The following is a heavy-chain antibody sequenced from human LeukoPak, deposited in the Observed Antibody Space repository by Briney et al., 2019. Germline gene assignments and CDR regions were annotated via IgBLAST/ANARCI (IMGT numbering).Heavy chain of an antibody. J-gene: IGHJ5*02. D-gene: IGHD6-19*01. CDR1: GGSISSGDYY. V-gene: IGHV4-61*08. CDR3: ARYSSGWGLDP. CDR2: IYYSGST. Sequence: SETLSLTCTVSGGSISSGDYYWSWIRQPPGKGLEWIGYIYYSGSTNYNPSLKSRVTISVDTSKNQFSLKLSSVTAADTAVYYCARYSSGWGLDPWGQGTLVTVSS.